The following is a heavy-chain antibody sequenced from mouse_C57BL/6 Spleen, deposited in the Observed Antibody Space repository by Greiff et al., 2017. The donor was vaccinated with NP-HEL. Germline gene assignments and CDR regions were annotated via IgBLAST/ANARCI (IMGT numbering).Heavy chain of an antibody. CDR2: INPNNGGT. CDR1: GYTFTDYY. J-gene: IGHJ4*01. CDR3: AKFLGAMDY. V-gene: IGHV1-26*01. Sequence: EVQLQQSGPELVKPGASVKISCKASGYTFTDYYMNWVKQSHGKSLEWIGDINPNNGGTSYNQKFKGKATLTVDKSSSTAYMELRSLTSEDSAVYYCAKFLGAMDYWGQGTSVTVSS. D-gene: IGHD3-1*01.